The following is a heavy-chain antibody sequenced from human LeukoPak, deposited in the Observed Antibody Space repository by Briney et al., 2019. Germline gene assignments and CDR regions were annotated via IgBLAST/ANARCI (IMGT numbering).Heavy chain of an antibody. CDR2: ISSSSSYI. D-gene: IGHD4-23*01. CDR1: SLTFGRYR. J-gene: IGHJ3*02. Sequence: PGGSLRLSCAASSLTFGRYRMQWPRQAPGKGLEWVSSISSSSSYIYYADSVKGRFTISRHNDKDSLYLQIKSLRPEDTSLCECSTGRLRNGGAFDMGGQGTIVTVSS. CDR3: STGRLRNGGAFDM. V-gene: IGHV3-21*01.